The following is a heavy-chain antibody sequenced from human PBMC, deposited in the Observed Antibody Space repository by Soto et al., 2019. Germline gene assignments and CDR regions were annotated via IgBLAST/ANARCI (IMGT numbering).Heavy chain of an antibody. CDR2: IFHTGAT. CDR3: ARDSPSSGRSFDL. D-gene: IGHD1-26*01. J-gene: IGHJ4*02. Sequence: ETLSLTCNVSGVSITSNYWNWVRQPAGKRRERIGRIFHTGATNVNSNLRSRVIMSIDTSKNQFPLKLRPVTAADTAVYSCARDSPSSGRSFDLWGQGILVTAPQ. V-gene: IGHV4-4*07. CDR1: GVSITSNY.